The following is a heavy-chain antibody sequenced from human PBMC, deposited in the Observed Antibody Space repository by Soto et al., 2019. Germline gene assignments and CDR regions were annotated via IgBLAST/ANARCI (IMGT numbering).Heavy chain of an antibody. Sequence: SETLSLTCTVSGGSISSSSYYWGWIRQPPGKGLEWIGSIYYSGSTYYNPSLKSRVTISVDTSKNQFSLKLSSVTAADTAVYYCASTYSYFGVVTTGGAFDIWGQGTMVTVSS. V-gene: IGHV4-39*01. CDR3: ASTYSYFGVVTTGGAFDI. CDR2: IYYSGST. CDR1: GGSISSSSYY. D-gene: IGHD3-3*01. J-gene: IGHJ3*02.